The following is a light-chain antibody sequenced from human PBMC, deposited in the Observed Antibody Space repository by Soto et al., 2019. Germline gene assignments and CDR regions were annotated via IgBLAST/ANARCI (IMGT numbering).Light chain of an antibody. CDR1: QTVGDN. J-gene: IGKJ1*01. CDR3: QQYNNWPLET. V-gene: IGKV3-15*01. Sequence: ETAMTQSPVTLSLSPGEGATLSCRASQTVGDNVAWYRQKPGQPPSLLIYGASTRAPGIPARFSGSGSGTDFILTITSLQSEDFGFYYCQQYNNWPLETFGQGTRVEI. CDR2: GAS.